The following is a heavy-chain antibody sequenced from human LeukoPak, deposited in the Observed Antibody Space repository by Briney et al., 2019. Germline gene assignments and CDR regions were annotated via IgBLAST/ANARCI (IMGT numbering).Heavy chain of an antibody. CDR1: GFTFSSYA. CDR2: ISGSGGST. CDR3: AKDRATMIVVVIPNDAFEV. J-gene: IGHJ3*01. V-gene: IGHV3-23*01. D-gene: IGHD3-22*01. Sequence: PGGSLRLSCAASGFTFSSYAMSWVRQAPGKGLEWVSAISGSGGSTYYADSVKGRFTISRDNSRNTLYLQMNSLRAEDTAVYYCAKDRATMIVVVIPNDAFEVWGQGTMVTVSS.